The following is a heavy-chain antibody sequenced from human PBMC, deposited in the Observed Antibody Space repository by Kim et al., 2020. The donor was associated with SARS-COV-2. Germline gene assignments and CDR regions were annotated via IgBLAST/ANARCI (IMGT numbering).Heavy chain of an antibody. D-gene: IGHD1-26*01. V-gene: IGHV3-33*01. Sequence: GGSLRLSCAASGFTFSSYGMHWVRQAPGKGLEWVAVIWYDGSNKYYADSVKGRFTISRDNSKNTLYLQMNSLRAEDTAVYYCARDLLVGATSYGMDVWGQRTTVTVPS. CDR2: IWYDGSNK. J-gene: IGHJ6*02. CDR1: GFTFSSYG. CDR3: ARDLLVGATSYGMDV.